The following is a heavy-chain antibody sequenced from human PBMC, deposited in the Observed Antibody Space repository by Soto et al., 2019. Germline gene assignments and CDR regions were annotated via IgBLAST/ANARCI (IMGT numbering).Heavy chain of an antibody. CDR2: IYHSGST. CDR1: GGSISSGGYS. J-gene: IGHJ4*02. Sequence: QLQLQESGSGLVKPSQTLSLTCAVSGGSISSGGYSWSWIRQPPGKGLEWIGYIYHSGSTYYNPSLKSRVTISVDRSKNQFSLKLSSVTAADTAVYYCARDSVIFGVVILPYYWGQGTLVTVSS. D-gene: IGHD3-3*01. V-gene: IGHV4-30-2*01. CDR3: ARDSVIFGVVILPYY.